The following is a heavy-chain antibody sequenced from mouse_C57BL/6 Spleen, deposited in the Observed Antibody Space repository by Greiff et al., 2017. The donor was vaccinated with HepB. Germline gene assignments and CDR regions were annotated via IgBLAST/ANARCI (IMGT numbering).Heavy chain of an antibody. J-gene: IGHJ4*01. V-gene: IGHV1-80*01. CDR1: GYAFSSYW. D-gene: IGHD2-2*01. CDR2: IYPGDGDT. CDR3: ARSYGYDGGYYAMDY. Sequence: QVQLQQSGAELVKPGASVKISCKASGYAFSSYWMNWVKQRPGKGLEWIGQIYPGDGDTNYNGKFKGKATLTADKSSSTAYMQLSSLTSEDSAVYFCARSYGYDGGYYAMDYWGQGTSVTVSS.